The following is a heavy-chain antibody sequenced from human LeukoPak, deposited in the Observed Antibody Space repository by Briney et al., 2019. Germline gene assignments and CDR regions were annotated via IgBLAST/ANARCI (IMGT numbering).Heavy chain of an antibody. CDR2: ISGSGGST. Sequence: GGSLRLSCAASGFTFSSYAMSWVRQAPGKGLEWVSAISGSGGSTYYADSVKGRFTISRDNSKNTLYLQMNSLRAEDTAVYYCAKDWDYDILTGYCDYWGQGTLVTVSS. D-gene: IGHD3-9*01. CDR3: AKDWDYDILTGYCDY. V-gene: IGHV3-23*01. J-gene: IGHJ4*02. CDR1: GFTFSSYA.